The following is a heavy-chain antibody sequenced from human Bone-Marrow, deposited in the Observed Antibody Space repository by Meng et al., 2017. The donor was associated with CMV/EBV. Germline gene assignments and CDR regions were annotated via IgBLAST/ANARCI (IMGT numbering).Heavy chain of an antibody. Sequence: GGSLRLSCAASGFTFSSYEMNWVRQAPGKGLEWVSYISSIGSTIYYADSVKGRFTISRDNSKNSLYLQMNSLRAEDTAVYYCAREGSGWSGAIPYYYYGMDVWGQGTTVTVSS. CDR1: GFTFSSYE. D-gene: IGHD3-3*01. CDR3: AREGSGWSGAIPYYYYGMDV. V-gene: IGHV3-48*03. J-gene: IGHJ6*02. CDR2: ISSIGSTI.